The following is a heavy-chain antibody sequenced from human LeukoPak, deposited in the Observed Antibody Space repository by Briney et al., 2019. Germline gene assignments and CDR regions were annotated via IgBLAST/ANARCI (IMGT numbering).Heavy chain of an antibody. J-gene: IGHJ2*01. D-gene: IGHD3-22*01. Sequence: GGSLRLSCAVSGFTFDYYDMHWVRQAPGKRLEWVSAIRTTGDTHYPDSVKGRFAMSREDAKNSVHLQMNTLRAGDTAVYYCARGVSYYYDNSGHPGWYFDLWGRGTLVTVSS. CDR1: GFTFDYYD. V-gene: IGHV3-13*01. CDR2: IRTTGDT. CDR3: ARGVSYYYDNSGHPGWYFDL.